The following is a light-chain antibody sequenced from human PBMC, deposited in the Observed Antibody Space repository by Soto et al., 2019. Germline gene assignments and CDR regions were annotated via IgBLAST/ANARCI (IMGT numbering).Light chain of an antibody. Sequence: QSVLTQPPSASGTPGQRVTISCSGTSTNIGSHYVYWYQQLPGTAPKLLIYNNNQRPSGVPDRFSGSRSGTSASLAISGLQSEDEADYYCAACDDNLSGVVFGGGTKLTVL. J-gene: IGLJ2*01. V-gene: IGLV1-47*02. CDR2: NNN. CDR1: STNIGSHY. CDR3: AACDDNLSGVV.